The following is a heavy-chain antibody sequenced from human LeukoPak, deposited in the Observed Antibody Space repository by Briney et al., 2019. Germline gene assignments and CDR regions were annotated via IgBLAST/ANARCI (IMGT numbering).Heavy chain of an antibody. J-gene: IGHJ3*02. D-gene: IGHD2/OR15-2a*01. Sequence: GGSLRLSCAASGFTFSTYPMSWVRQAPGKGLEWVAVVSGSGDRAEYADSVKGRFTISRDNSKNTLYLQMSSLRAEDTAVYYCAKGFYNSGLSLSAFDIWGQGTMVTVSS. CDR2: VSGSGDRA. V-gene: IGHV3-23*01. CDR1: GFTFSTYP. CDR3: AKGFYNSGLSLSAFDI.